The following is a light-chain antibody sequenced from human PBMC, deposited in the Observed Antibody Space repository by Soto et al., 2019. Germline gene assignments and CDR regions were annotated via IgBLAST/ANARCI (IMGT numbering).Light chain of an antibody. J-gene: IGKJ2*01. CDR3: QQRSNWPYT. CDR1: QSVSSY. Sequence: EIVLTQSPATLSLSPGERATLSCRASQSVSSYLAWYQQKPGQAPRLLIYDASNRATGIPARFSGSGSGTDFTLTLSSREPEDFAVYYCQQRSNWPYTFGQGTKLEIK. V-gene: IGKV3-11*01. CDR2: DAS.